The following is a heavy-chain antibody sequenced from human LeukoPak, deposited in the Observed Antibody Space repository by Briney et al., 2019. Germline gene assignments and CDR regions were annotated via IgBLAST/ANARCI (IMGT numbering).Heavy chain of an antibody. J-gene: IGHJ4*02. CDR1: GGSISSYY. CDR3: ARHDSSGYYN. Sequence: SETLSLTCSVSGGSISSYYWSWIRQPPGKGPEWIGYLSYSGSTNYSPSLKSRVTISLDTSKNQFSLKLISVTAADTAVYYCARHDSSGYYNWGQGMLVTVSS. V-gene: IGHV4-59*01. CDR2: LSYSGST. D-gene: IGHD3-22*01.